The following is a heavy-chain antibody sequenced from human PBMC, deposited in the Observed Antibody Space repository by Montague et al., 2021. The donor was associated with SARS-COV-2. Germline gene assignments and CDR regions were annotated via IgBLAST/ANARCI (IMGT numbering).Heavy chain of an antibody. CDR1: GGSFSNYY. J-gene: IGHJ3*02. CDR3: ARGRQPVVVPGAGQAGRAFDI. CDR2: VNQSGTT. D-gene: IGHD2-2*01. V-gene: IGHV4-34*01. Sequence: SETLSLTCAISGGSFSNYYWSWIRQPPGKGLEWIGEVNQSGTTIYNPSVKSGVTISEDTSKNQFYLRLNSVTAADTAVYYCARGRQPVVVPGAGQAGRAFDIWGQGTMVTVSS.